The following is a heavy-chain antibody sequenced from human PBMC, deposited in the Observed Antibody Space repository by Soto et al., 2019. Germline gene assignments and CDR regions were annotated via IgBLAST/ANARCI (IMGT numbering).Heavy chain of an antibody. Sequence: APVKVSCKSSGYTFIDFYIHWVRQAPGQGLEWMGWINPNTGGAVYAQKFLGRVTMTRDTSISRAYMELSGLRSDDTAIYFCATSTYDDFRSGSYWGQGTLVTVSS. D-gene: IGHD3-3*01. CDR2: INPNTGGA. CDR3: ATSTYDDFRSGSY. J-gene: IGHJ4*02. CDR1: GYTFIDFY. V-gene: IGHV1-2*02.